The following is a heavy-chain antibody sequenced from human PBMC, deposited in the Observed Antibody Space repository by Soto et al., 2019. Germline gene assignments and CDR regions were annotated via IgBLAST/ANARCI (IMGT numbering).Heavy chain of an antibody. CDR1: GYTFTSYG. J-gene: IGHJ4*02. D-gene: IGHD5-12*01. CDR3: ARAVATIPLWFPDY. Sequence: QVHLVQSGAEVKKPGASVKVSCKASGYTFTSYGIAWMRQAPGQGLEWLGWIRDYNGTPDYARKVHGSVTMTSDTSTGTAYMELGSLRSDDTAVYYCARAVATIPLWFPDYWGQGTLVTVSS. CDR2: IRDYNGTP. V-gene: IGHV1-18*01.